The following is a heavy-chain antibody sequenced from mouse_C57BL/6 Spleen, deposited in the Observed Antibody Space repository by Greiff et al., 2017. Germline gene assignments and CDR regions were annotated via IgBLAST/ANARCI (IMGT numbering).Heavy chain of an antibody. CDR2: IDPENGDT. D-gene: IGHD2-1*01. CDR3: TTPSTTGAMDY. V-gene: IGHV14-4*01. J-gene: IGHJ4*01. CDR1: GFNIKDDY. Sequence: VQLQQSGAELVRPGASVKLSCTASGFNIKDDYMHWVKQRPEQGLEWIGWIDPENGDTEYASKFQGKATITADTSSNTAYLQLSSLTSEDTAVYYSTTPSTTGAMDYWGQGTSVTVSS.